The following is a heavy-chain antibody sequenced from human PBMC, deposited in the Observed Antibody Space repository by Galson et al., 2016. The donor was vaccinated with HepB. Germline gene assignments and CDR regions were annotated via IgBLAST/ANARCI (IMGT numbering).Heavy chain of an antibody. CDR1: GGSISSGYYY. CDR2: ISYSGST. D-gene: IGHD2-8*02. V-gene: IGHV4-31*03. CDR3: ARVHCTGGVCYSSPWYYGMDV. Sequence: TLSLTCTVSGGSISSGYYYWSWIRQLPGKGLEWIGYISYSGSTDYNPSLQSRVTISADTSKNQFSLQLTSVTAADPAIYYCARVHCTGGVCYSSPWYYGMDVWGQGTTVTVSS. J-gene: IGHJ6*02.